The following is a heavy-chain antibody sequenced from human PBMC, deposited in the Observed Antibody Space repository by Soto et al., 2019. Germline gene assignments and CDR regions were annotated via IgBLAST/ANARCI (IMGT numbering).Heavy chain of an antibody. CDR2: TYHRGST. Sequence: SETLSLTCSVSGVSISSYFWSWIRQAPGRGLEWIGCTYHRGSTNYSPSLKSRVAISLDTSENQFSLKVNSVTAADTAVYYCARIGGYHGPLDYWGQGTLVTVSS. V-gene: IGHV4-59*01. CDR3: ARIGGYHGPLDY. CDR1: GVSISSYF. D-gene: IGHD6-25*01. J-gene: IGHJ4*02.